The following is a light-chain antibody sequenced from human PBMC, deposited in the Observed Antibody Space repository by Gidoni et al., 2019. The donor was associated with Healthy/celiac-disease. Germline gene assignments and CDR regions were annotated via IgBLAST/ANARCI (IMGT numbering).Light chain of an antibody. CDR1: QSLLHSNGYND. CDR3: MQALQTPYT. V-gene: IGKV2-28*01. CDR2: LGS. Sequence: IVMNQSPLSLPVTPGEPASISCRSSQSLLHSNGYNDLDWYLQRPGQSPQLMIYLGSNRASGVPDRFSGSGSGTDFTLKISRVEAEDVGVYYCMQALQTPYTFGQGTKLEIK. J-gene: IGKJ2*01.